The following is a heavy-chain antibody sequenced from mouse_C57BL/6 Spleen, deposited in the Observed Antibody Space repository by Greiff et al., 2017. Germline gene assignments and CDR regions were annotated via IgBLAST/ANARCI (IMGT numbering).Heavy chain of an antibody. V-gene: IGHV5-17*01. CDR2: ISSGSSTI. CDR1: GFTFSDYG. J-gene: IGHJ4*01. D-gene: IGHD2-1*01. CDR3: ARKWGNYGDMDY. Sequence: EVQLVESGGGLVKPGGSLKLSCAASGFTFSDYGMHWVRQAPEKGLEWVAYISSGSSTIYYADTVKGRFTISRDNAKNTLFLQMTSLRSEDTAMYYCARKWGNYGDMDYWGQGTSVTAST.